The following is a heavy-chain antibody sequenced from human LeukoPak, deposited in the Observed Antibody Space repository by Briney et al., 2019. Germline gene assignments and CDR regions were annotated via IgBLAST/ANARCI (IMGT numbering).Heavy chain of an antibody. CDR1: GGPISSYY. Sequence: SETLSLTCTVSGGPISSYYWSWIRQPPGKGLEWIGYIYYSGSTNYNPSLKSRVTISVDTSKNQFSLKLSSVTAADTAVYYCARAQLTYYYGSGILDYWGQGTLVTVSS. CDR2: IYYSGST. J-gene: IGHJ4*02. CDR3: ARAQLTYYYGSGILDY. V-gene: IGHV4-59*01. D-gene: IGHD3-10*01.